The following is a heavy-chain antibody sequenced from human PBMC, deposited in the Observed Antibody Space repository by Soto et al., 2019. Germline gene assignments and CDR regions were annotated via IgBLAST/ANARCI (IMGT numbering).Heavy chain of an antibody. D-gene: IGHD2-2*01. J-gene: IGHJ6*02. CDR3: AGRIVVVPADMYYYYGMDV. Sequence: QVQLVESGGGVVQPGRSLRLSCAASGFTFSSYAMHWVRQAPGKGLEWVAVISYDGSNKYYADPVKGRFTISRDNSKNTLYLQMNSLRAEDTAVYYCAGRIVVVPADMYYYYGMDVWGQGTTVTVSS. CDR2: ISYDGSNK. CDR1: GFTFSSYA. V-gene: IGHV3-30-3*01.